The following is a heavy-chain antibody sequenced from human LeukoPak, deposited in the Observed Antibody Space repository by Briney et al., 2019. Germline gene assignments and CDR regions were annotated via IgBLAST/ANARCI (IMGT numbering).Heavy chain of an antibody. V-gene: IGHV4-4*07. D-gene: IGHD3-22*01. CDR2: IYTSGST. Sequence: SETLSLTCTVSGGSISSYYWSWIRQPAGKGLEWIGRIYTSGSTNYNPSLKSRVTMSVDTSKNQFSLKLSSVTAADTAVYYCASDLYYYDSSGYPVIDYWGQGTLVTVSS. CDR1: GGSISSYY. CDR3: ASDLYYYDSSGYPVIDY. J-gene: IGHJ4*02.